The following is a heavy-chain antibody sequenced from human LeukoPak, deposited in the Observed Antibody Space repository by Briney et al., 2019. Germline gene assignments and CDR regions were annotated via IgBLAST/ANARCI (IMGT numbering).Heavy chain of an antibody. CDR1: GGSISSGGYS. Sequence: SETLSLTCAVSGGSISSGGYSWSWLRQPPGKGLEWIGYIYHSGSTYYNPSLKSRVTISVDRSKNQFSLKLSSVTAADTAVYYCARAVVVTASNWFDPWGQGTLVTVSS. V-gene: IGHV4-30-2*01. CDR3: ARAVVVTASNWFDP. J-gene: IGHJ5*02. CDR2: IYHSGST. D-gene: IGHD2-21*02.